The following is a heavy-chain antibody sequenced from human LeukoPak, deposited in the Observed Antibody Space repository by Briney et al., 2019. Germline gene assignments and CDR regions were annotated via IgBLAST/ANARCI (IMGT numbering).Heavy chain of an antibody. Sequence: KPSETLSLTCTVSGGSISSYYWSWIRQPPGKGLEWIGYIYYSGSTNYNPSLKSRVTIPVDTSKNQFSLKLSSVTAADTAVYYCARVAFVMTTVTTLYYFDYWGQGTLVTVSS. CDR2: IYYSGST. CDR1: GGSISSYY. V-gene: IGHV4-59*01. J-gene: IGHJ4*02. D-gene: IGHD4-17*01. CDR3: ARVAFVMTTVTTLYYFDY.